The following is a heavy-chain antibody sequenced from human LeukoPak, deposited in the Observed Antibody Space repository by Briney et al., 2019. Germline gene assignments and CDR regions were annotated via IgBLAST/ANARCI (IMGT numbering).Heavy chain of an antibody. CDR2: IKQDGTEK. CDR3: ARDLTVGATSDY. V-gene: IGHV3-7*03. CDR1: GFTFSTSW. Sequence: GGSLRLSCAVSGFTFSTSWMSWARQAPGKGLEWVANIKQDGTEKYYVDSVKSRFTISRDNAKNSLYLQMNSLRVEDTAVYYCARDLTVGATSDYWGQGTLVTVSS. J-gene: IGHJ4*02. D-gene: IGHD1-26*01.